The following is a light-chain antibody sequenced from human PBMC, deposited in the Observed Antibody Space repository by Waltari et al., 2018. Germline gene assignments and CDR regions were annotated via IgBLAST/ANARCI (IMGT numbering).Light chain of an antibody. CDR3: AAWDDNLLYV. CDR1: SSDIGDNY. CDR2: GNT. J-gene: IGLJ1*01. Sequence: QSVLTQPPSASGTPGQRVTISCSGSSSDIGDNYVYWYKQLPGTAPKLLIYGNTQGPSGVPDRFSSSKSGTSASLAISDLRSEDEADYYCAAWDDNLLYVFGTGTKVTVL. V-gene: IGLV1-47*01.